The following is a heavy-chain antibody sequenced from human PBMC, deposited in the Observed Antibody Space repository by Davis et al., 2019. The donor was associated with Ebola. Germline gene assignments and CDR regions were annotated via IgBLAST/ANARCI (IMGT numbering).Heavy chain of an antibody. Sequence: GESLKISCAASGFTFSSYVMSWARQAPGKGLEWVSGITGGDGSTYYTDSVRGRFTISRDDSKNTLYLQMNSLRAEDTAVYYCAKVPYTTIIRVYFDYWGQGTLVTVSS. CDR3: AKVPYTTIIRVYFDY. D-gene: IGHD3-16*01. V-gene: IGHV3-23*01. J-gene: IGHJ4*02. CDR2: ITGGDGST. CDR1: GFTFSSYV.